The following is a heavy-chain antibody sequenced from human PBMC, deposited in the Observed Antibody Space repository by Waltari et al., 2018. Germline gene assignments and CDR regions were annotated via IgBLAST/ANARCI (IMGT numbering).Heavy chain of an antibody. D-gene: IGHD6-6*01. CDR1: GSTFTSYW. CDR2: IKQDGSEK. J-gene: IGHJ4*02. V-gene: IGHV3-7*01. Sequence: EVQLVDSGGGLVQPGGSLRPSCAASGSTFTSYWMSWVRQAPGKGLEWVANIKQDGSEKYYVDSVKGRFTISRDNAKNSLYLQMNSRRAEDTAVYYCARAIEYSSSSFDYWGQGTLVTVSS. CDR3: ARAIEYSSSSFDY.